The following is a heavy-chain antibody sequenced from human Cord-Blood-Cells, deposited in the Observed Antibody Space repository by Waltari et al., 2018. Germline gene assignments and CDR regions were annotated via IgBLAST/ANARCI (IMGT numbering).Heavy chain of an antibody. J-gene: IGHJ3*02. V-gene: IGHV3-21*01. Sequence: EVQLVESGGGVVKPGGSLRPYGAPSGFPFSSDSMNWVRPAPGKGLDWVSSISSSSSYIYYADSVKGRFTISRDNAKNSLYLQMNSLRAEDTAVYYCARSGYFGDAFDIWGQGTMVTVSS. CDR1: GFPFSSDS. D-gene: IGHD3-10*01. CDR3: ARSGYFGDAFDI. CDR2: ISSSSSYI.